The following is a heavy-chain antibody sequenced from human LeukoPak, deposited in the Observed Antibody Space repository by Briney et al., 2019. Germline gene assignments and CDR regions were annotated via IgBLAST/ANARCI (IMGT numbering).Heavy chain of an antibody. V-gene: IGHV4-34*01. CDR1: GGSFIGYY. D-gene: IGHD3-9*01. Sequence: SETLSLTCAVYGGSFIGYYWSWIRQPPGKGLEWIGEINHSGSTNYNPSLKRRVTISVDTSKNQFSLKLSSVTAADTAVYYCARDDILTGYYGAFGRGYYFDYWGQGTLVTVSS. J-gene: IGHJ4*02. CDR2: INHSGST. CDR3: ARDDILTGYYGAFGRGYYFDY.